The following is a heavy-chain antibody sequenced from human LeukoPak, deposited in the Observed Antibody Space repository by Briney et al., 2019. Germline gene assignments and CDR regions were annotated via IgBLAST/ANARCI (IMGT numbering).Heavy chain of an antibody. J-gene: IGHJ4*02. CDR1: GYTFTSYD. V-gene: IGHV1-8*01. CDR3: ARGRHCSSTTCYYFDY. D-gene: IGHD2-2*01. CDR2: XNPNSGNT. Sequence: AXVXXXXKXXGYTFTSYDINWVRQATGQGLEWXGXXNPNSGNTGYAQKFQGRVTMTRNTSISTAYMELNSLRSEDTAVYYCARGRHCSSTTCYYFDYWGQGTLVTVSS.